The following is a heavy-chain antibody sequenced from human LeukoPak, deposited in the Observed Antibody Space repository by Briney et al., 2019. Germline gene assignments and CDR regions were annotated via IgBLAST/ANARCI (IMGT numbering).Heavy chain of an antibody. D-gene: IGHD3-10*01. CDR3: ARLWPYSSGKYYNIRGAFDI. V-gene: IGHV2-70*11. CDR2: IDYDDDE. Sequence: SGPALVKPTQTLTLTCSFSGFSLTTSGMSVSWIRQPPGKALEWLARIDYDDDEYYNRSLKTRLTISKDTSKNQVVLTMTNVDPVDTATYYCARLWPYSSGKYYNIRGAFDIWGQGTMVTVSS. CDR1: GFSLTTSGMS. J-gene: IGHJ3*02.